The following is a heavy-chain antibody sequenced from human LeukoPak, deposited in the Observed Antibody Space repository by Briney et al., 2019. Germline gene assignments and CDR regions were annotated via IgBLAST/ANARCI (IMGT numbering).Heavy chain of an antibody. Sequence: GASVKVSCKASGYTFTSYDINWVRQATGQGLEWMGWMNPNSGNTGYAQKFQGRVTMTRNTSISTAYMELSSLRSEGTAVYYCARNLITIFGVVIQAFAYWGQGTLVTVSS. V-gene: IGHV1-8*01. J-gene: IGHJ4*02. D-gene: IGHD3-3*01. CDR2: MNPNSGNT. CDR1: GYTFTSYD. CDR3: ARNLITIFGVVIQAFAY.